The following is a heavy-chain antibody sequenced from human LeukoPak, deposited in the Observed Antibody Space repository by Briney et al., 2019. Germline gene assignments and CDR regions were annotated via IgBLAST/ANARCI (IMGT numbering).Heavy chain of an antibody. CDR2: IYYSGST. CDR3: ARDLGYCSGGSCPYDAFDI. V-gene: IGHV4-59*01. CDR1: GGSISSYY. J-gene: IGHJ3*02. Sequence: SETLSLTCTVSGGSISSYYWSWIRQPPGKGVEWIGYIYYSGSTNYNPSLKSRVTISVDTSKNQFSLKLSSVTAADTAVYYCARDLGYCSGGSCPYDAFDIWGQGTMVTVSS. D-gene: IGHD2-15*01.